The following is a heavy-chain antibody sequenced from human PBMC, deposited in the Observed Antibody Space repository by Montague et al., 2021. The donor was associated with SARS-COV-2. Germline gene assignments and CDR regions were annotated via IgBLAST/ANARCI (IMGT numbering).Heavy chain of an antibody. D-gene: IGHD3-3*02. V-gene: IGHV3-30*04. CDR2: ISYDGSNK. CDR1: GFTFSSYA. Sequence: SLRLSCPASGFTFSSYAMHWVRQAPGKGLEWVAVISYDGSNKYYXDSVKGRFTISRDNSKNTLYLQMNSLRAEDTAVYYCATSEPFLEWLSLPFDYWGQGTLVTVSS. CDR3: ATSEPFLEWLSLPFDY. J-gene: IGHJ4*02.